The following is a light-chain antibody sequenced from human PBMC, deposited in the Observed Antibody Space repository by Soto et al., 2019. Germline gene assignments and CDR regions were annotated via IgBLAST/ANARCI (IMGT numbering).Light chain of an antibody. V-gene: IGKV3-15*01. Sequence: VVMTQSPATLSVSVGERVTLSCRASQEISTNLAWYQQRPGQAPRLLIWGASTRAAVIPARFSGSGSGTEFTLTISGLESEDFATYYCHQYKIWPYSFGQGTKLEI. CDR2: GAS. CDR3: HQYKIWPYS. J-gene: IGKJ2*01. CDR1: QEISTN.